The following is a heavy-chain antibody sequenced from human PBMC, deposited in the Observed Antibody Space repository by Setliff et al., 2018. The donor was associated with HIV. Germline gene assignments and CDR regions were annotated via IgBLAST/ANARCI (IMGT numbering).Heavy chain of an antibody. CDR1: GYSISSGFY. CDR2: IYHSGST. J-gene: IGHJ5*02. V-gene: IGHV4-38-2*02. Sequence: PSETLSLTCAVSGYSISSGFYWDWIRQPPGKGLEWIGSIYHSGSTYYNPSLRSRVTISVDTSKNQFSLKLSSVTAADTAVYYCARDAPTVYANGWFDPWGQGTLVTVSS. CDR3: ARDAPTVYANGWFDP. D-gene: IGHD2-8*01.